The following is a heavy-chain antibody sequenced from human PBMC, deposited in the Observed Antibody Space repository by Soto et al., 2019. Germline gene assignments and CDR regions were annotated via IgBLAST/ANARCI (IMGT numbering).Heavy chain of an antibody. J-gene: IGHJ3*02. CDR2: INPSAGST. CDR3: AREIDYDSSFDAFDI. CDR1: RGTFSTSS. V-gene: IGHV1-46*01. D-gene: IGHD3-22*01. Sequence: APVKVTCKACRGTFSTSSISWLRQAPGQGLEWMGIINPSAGSTSYAQKFQGRVTMTRDTSTSTVYMELSSLRSEDTAVYYCAREIDYDSSFDAFDIWGQGTMVTVSS.